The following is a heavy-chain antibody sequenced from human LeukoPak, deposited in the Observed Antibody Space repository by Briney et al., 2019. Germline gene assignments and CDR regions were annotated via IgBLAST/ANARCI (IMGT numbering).Heavy chain of an antibody. CDR2: INPNSGGT. D-gene: IGHD3-22*01. V-gene: IGHV1-2*02. CDR3: ARMSRWSASSGYYDDGDY. J-gene: IGHJ4*02. Sequence: ASVKVSCKASGYTFTGYYMHWVRQAPGLGLEWMGWINPNSGGTNYAQKFQGRVTMTRDTSISTAYMELSRLRSDDTAVYYCARMSRWSASSGYYDDGDYWGQGTLVTVSS. CDR1: GYTFTGYY.